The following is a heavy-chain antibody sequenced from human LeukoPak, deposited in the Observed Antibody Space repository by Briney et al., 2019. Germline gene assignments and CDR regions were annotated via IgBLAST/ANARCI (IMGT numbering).Heavy chain of an antibody. J-gene: IGHJ6*02. CDR1: GFTFSSYG. D-gene: IGHD3-3*01. CDR3: ARARESHTIFGVVTSYYYYGMDV. V-gene: IGHV3-30*03. Sequence: GGSLRLSCAASGFTFSSYGMHWVRQAPGKGLEWVAVISYDGSNKYYADSVKGRFTISRDNSKNTLYLQMNSLRAEDTAVYYCARARESHTIFGVVTSYYYYGMDVWGQGTTVTVSS. CDR2: ISYDGSNK.